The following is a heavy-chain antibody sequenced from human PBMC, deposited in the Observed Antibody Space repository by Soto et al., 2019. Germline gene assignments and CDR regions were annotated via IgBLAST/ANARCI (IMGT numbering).Heavy chain of an antibody. J-gene: IGHJ4*02. V-gene: IGHV3-23*01. CDR1: GFTFSSYA. CDR2: ISAGGDST. CDR3: AKDHGYAGGWHTPYYFDS. D-gene: IGHD2-2*01. Sequence: LRLSCAASGFTFSSYAMSWARQAPGKGLEWVSSISAGGDSTYYADSVKGRFIITRDNSKNTLYLQMSSLRAADTAVYYCAKDHGYAGGWHTPYYFDSWGQGTLVTVSS.